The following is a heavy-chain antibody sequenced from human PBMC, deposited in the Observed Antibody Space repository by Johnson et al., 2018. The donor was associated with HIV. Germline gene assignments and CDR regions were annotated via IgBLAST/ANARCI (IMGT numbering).Heavy chain of an antibody. CDR2: ISSDGSSK. V-gene: IGHV3-30-3*02. CDR1: AFTFSNYA. D-gene: IGHD1-26*01. CDR3: AKTQWELLGVGAFDI. J-gene: IGHJ3*02. Sequence: QVQLVESGGGVVQPGRSLRLACAASAFTFSNYAMHWVRQAPGKGLEWVAVISSDGSSKYYADSRKGRFTISRDNSKNTLYLQMNSLRAEDTAVYHCAKTQWELLGVGAFDIWGQGTMVTVSS.